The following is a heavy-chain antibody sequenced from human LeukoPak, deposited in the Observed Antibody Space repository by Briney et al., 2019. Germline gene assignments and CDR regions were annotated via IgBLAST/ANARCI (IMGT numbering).Heavy chain of an antibody. CDR2: VDPEDGET. Sequence: ASVKVSCKVSGYTFTDYYMHWVQQAPGKGLEWMGLVDPEDGETIYAGKFQGRVTITADTSTDTAYMELSSLRSEDTAVYYCATDRDGYKFDYWGQGTLVTVSS. J-gene: IGHJ4*02. V-gene: IGHV1-69-2*01. D-gene: IGHD5-24*01. CDR1: GYTFTDYY. CDR3: ATDRDGYKFDY.